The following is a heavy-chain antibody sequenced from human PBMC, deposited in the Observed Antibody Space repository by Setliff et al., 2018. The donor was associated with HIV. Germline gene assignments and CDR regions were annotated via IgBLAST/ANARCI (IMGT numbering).Heavy chain of an antibody. CDR2: INHSRST. V-gene: IGHV4-34*01. Sequence: SETLSLTCAVYGGSFRGYYWSWIRQPPGKGLEWIGEINHSRSTNYNPSLKSQVTMSVDTPKNQFSLKLSSVTAADTAVYYCARDGPETYGDYERYYFDYWGQGTLVTVSS. CDR3: ARDGPETYGDYERYYFDY. J-gene: IGHJ4*02. CDR1: GGSFRGYY. D-gene: IGHD4-17*01.